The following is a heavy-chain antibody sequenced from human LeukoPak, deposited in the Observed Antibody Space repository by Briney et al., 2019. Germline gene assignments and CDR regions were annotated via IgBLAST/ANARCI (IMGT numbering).Heavy chain of an antibody. CDR2: ISWNSGSI. J-gene: IGHJ3*02. D-gene: IGHD3-10*01. CDR1: GFTFYDYA. CDR3: AKAQGFGELFYPNDAFDI. Sequence: PGGSLRLSCAASGFTFYDYAMHWVRQAPGKGLEWVSGISWNSGSIGYADSVKGRFTISRDNAKNSLYLQMNSLRAEDTALYYCAKAQGFGELFYPNDAFDIWGQGTMVTVSS. V-gene: IGHV3-9*01.